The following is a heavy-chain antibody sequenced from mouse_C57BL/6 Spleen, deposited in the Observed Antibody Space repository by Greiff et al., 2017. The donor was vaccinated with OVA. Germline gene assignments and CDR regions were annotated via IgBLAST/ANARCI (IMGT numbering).Heavy chain of an antibody. Sequence: EVQGVESGGGLVKPGGSLKLSCAASGFTFSDYGMHWVRQAPEKGLEWVAYISSGSSTIYYAETVKGRFTISRDNAKNTLFLQMTSLRSEETAMDYCARVGGNYEFAYWGQGTLVTVSA. J-gene: IGHJ3*01. V-gene: IGHV5-17*01. CDR1: GFTFSDYG. D-gene: IGHD2-1*01. CDR2: ISSGSSTI. CDR3: ARVGGNYEFAY.